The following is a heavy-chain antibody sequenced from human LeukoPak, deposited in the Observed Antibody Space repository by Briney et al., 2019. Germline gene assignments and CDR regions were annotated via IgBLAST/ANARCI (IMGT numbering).Heavy chain of an antibody. Sequence: GGSLRLSCAASGFTFSSYSMNWVRQAPGKGLEWVSSISSSSNYIYYADSVKGRFTISRDNAKNSLYLQMNSLRAEDTAVYYCARDYAGITIFGVVPVIWGQGTMVTVSS. D-gene: IGHD3-3*01. CDR1: GFTFSSYS. J-gene: IGHJ3*02. V-gene: IGHV3-21*01. CDR2: ISSSSNYI. CDR3: ARDYAGITIFGVVPVI.